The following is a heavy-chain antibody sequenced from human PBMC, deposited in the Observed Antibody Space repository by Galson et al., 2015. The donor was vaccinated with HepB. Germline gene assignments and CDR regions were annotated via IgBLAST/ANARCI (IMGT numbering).Heavy chain of an antibody. CDR1: GFTFSSYG. J-gene: IGHJ4*02. CDR2: ISYDGSNK. Sequence: SLRLSCAASGFTFSSYGMHWVRQAPGKGLEWVAVISYDGSNKYYADSVKGRFTISRDNSKNTLYLQMNSLRAEDTAVYYCARLPYGDCKDYWGQGTLVTVSS. CDR3: ARLPYGDCKDY. D-gene: IGHD4-17*01. V-gene: IGHV3-30*03.